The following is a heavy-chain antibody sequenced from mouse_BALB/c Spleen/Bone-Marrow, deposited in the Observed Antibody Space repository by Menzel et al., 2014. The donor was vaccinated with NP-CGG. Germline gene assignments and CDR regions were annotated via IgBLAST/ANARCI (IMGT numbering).Heavy chain of an antibody. CDR3: ARDGLYGNYARDY. CDR2: IWAGGST. J-gene: IGHJ4*01. D-gene: IGHD2-1*01. V-gene: IGHV2-9*02. Sequence: VMLVESGPGLVAPSQSLSITCTVSGFSLTSYGVHWVRQPPGKGLEWLGVIWAGGSTNYNSALMSRLSISKDNSKSQVFLKMNSLKTNDKAMSYCARDGLYGNYARDYGGQGTSAPVS. CDR1: GFSLTSYG.